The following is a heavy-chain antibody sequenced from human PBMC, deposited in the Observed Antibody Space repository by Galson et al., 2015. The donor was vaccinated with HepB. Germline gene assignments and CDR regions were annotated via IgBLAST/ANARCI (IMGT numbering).Heavy chain of an antibody. V-gene: IGHV4-4*02. CDR1: GGSITTNSW. Sequence: LSLTCTISGGSITTNSWWSWVRQPPGKGLGWIGEISHSGGTNYTSSLRGRVTILIDESKTQFSLKLTSVTAADTATYYCAKFTRDVNSSFFWFHPSGRGALVLASS. CDR3: AKFTRDVNSSFFWFHP. D-gene: IGHD5-24*01. CDR2: ISHSGGT. J-gene: IGHJ5*02.